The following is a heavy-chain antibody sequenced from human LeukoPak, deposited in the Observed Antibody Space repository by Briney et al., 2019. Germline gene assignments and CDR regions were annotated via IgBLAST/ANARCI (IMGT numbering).Heavy chain of an antibody. D-gene: IGHD4-17*01. CDR2: IPDSGST. V-gene: IGHV4-59*01. CDR3: ARYDYGDCWFDP. Sequence: PSETLSLTCTVSGGSMNNYYWSWIRQAPGKGLEWIGYIPDSGSTNYNPSLRSRVTISVDTSKNQFSLKLSSVTAADTALYYCARYDYGDCWFDPWGQGTLVTVSS. CDR1: GGSMNNYY. J-gene: IGHJ5*02.